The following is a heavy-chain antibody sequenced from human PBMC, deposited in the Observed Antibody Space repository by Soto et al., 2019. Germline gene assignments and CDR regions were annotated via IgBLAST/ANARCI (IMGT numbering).Heavy chain of an antibody. CDR2: IYYSGST. CDR1: GGSISSGGYY. Sequence: SETLSLTCTVSGGSISSGGYYWSLIRQHPGKGLEWIGYIYYSGSTYYNPSLKSRVTISVDTSKNQFSLKLSSVTAADTAVYYCARDPGRIAARGGDWFGPWGQGTLVTVSS. D-gene: IGHD6-6*01. J-gene: IGHJ5*02. V-gene: IGHV4-31*03. CDR3: ARDPGRIAARGGDWFGP.